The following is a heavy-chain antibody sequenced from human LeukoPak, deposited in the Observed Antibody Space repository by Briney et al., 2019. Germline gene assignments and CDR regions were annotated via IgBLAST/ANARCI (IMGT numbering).Heavy chain of an antibody. CDR3: ARDPPYDSSGYYYVGAFDI. J-gene: IGHJ3*02. V-gene: IGHV3-64*01. D-gene: IGHD3-22*01. Sequence: PGGSLRLSCAASGFTFSSYAMHWVRQAPGKGLEYVSAISSNGGSTYYANSVKGRFTISRDNSKNTLYLQMGSLRAEDMAVYYCARDPPYDSSGYYYVGAFDIWGQGTMVTVSS. CDR1: GFTFSSYA. CDR2: ISSNGGST.